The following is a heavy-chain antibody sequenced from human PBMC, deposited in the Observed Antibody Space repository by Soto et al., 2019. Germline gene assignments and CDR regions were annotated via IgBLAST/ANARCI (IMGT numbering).Heavy chain of an antibody. J-gene: IGHJ4*02. CDR1: GYTFTSYA. D-gene: IGHD3-3*01. CDR2: INAGNGNT. V-gene: IGHV1-3*01. Sequence: QVQLVQSGAEVKKPGASVKVSCKSSGYTFTSYAMHWLRQSPGQRLEWMGWINAGNGNTKYSQKFQGRVTITRDTSASTAYMELSSLRSEDTAGDYCARMSGYYYVDYWGQGTLVTVSS. CDR3: ARMSGYYYVDY.